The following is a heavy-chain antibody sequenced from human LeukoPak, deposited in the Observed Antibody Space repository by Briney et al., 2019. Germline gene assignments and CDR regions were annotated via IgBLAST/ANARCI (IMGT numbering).Heavy chain of an antibody. CDR3: AGTADDNGY. Sequence: SETLSLTCTVSGGSISSSSYYWGWIRQPPGKGLEWIGSIYYSGSTYYNPSLKSRVTISVDTSKNQFSLKLSSVTAADTAVYYCAGTADDNGYWGQGTLDTVSS. CDR2: IYYSGST. V-gene: IGHV4-39*07. CDR1: GGSISSSSYY. J-gene: IGHJ4*02. D-gene: IGHD1-1*01.